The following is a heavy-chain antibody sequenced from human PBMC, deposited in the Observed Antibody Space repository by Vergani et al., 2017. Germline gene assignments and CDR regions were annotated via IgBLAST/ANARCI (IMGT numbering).Heavy chain of an antibody. CDR2: IKHDGSEK. Sequence: EVQLVESGGGLVQPGRSLRLSCAASGFTFDDYAMHWVRQAPGKGLEWVANIKHDGSEKYYVDSVKGRFTISRDNAKNTLYLQMNSLRAEDTAVYYCARVVPAAMTDYWGQGTLVTVSS. CDR1: GFTFDDYA. CDR3: ARVVPAAMTDY. D-gene: IGHD2-2*01. V-gene: IGHV3-7*01. J-gene: IGHJ4*02.